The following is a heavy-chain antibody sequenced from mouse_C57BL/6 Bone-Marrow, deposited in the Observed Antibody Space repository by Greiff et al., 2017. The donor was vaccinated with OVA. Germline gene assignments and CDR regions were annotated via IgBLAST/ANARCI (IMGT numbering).Heavy chain of an antibody. J-gene: IGHJ2*01. D-gene: IGHD1-1*01. Sequence: EVKLVESGAELVRPGASVKLSCTASGFNIKDDYMHWVKQRPEQGLEWIGWIDPENGDTEYASKFQGKATITADTSSNTAYLQLSSLTSEDTAVYYCTKSGSSRWDYWGQGTTLTVSS. CDR1: GFNIKDDY. CDR3: TKSGSSRWDY. CDR2: IDPENGDT. V-gene: IGHV14-4*01.